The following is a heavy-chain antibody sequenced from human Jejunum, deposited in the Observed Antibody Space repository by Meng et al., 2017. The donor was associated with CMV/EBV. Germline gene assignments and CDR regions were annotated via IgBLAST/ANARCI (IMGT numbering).Heavy chain of an antibody. J-gene: IGHJ4*02. CDR3: ARYISLPSVDTASAFDY. D-gene: IGHD5-18*01. Sequence: VEAGGGVAEPEGSLAPSWAASGSTVSDYYMTWIRQAPGKGLEWISYISSRGTYTNYAHSVKGRFTISRDNSKTLLYLQMNSLRAEDTAVYYCARYISLPSVDTASAFDYWGQGTLVTVSS. V-gene: IGHV3-11*06. CDR2: ISSRGTYT. CDR1: GSTVSDYY.